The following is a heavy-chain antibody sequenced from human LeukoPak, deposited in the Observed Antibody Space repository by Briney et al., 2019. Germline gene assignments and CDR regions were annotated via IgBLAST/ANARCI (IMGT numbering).Heavy chain of an antibody. CDR3: ARVEVDRAYYFDY. Sequence: SETLSLTCAVYGGSFSGYYWSWIRQPPGKGLEWMGEINHSGSANYNPPLNRRVTLSLDTSKNQFSLKLSSVPAADTAGYYCARVEVDRAYYFDYWGQGTLVSVSS. CDR1: GGSFSGYY. D-gene: IGHD2-15*01. CDR2: INHSGSA. V-gene: IGHV4-34*01. J-gene: IGHJ4*02.